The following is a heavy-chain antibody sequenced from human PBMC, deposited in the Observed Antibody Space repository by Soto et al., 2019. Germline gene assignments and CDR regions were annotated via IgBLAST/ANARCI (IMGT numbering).Heavy chain of an antibody. J-gene: IGHJ6*02. V-gene: IGHV3-48*03. CDR2: ISSSGSRI. CDR3: ASGDPPLYTYALGA. D-gene: IGHD4-17*01. CDR1: GFPFSNFE. Sequence: GGSLRLSCAASGFPFSNFEMTLVRQSPGKGLEWLSYISSSGSRIYYAESVRGRFIISRDNSKKSLYLQMNSLRDEDTAVYYCASGDPPLYTYALGAWCQGITFTVSS.